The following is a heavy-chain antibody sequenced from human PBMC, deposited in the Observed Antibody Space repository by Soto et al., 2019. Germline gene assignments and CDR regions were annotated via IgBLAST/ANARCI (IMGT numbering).Heavy chain of an antibody. J-gene: IGHJ6*02. D-gene: IGHD3-10*01. Sequence: QVLLVQSGAEVKKPGSSVKVSCKASGGSIQKYGVSWVRQAPGQGPEWIGGVIPMFGTAHHAPKMKGRIRITADEPTATVYMELTSLTHEDTAVYYCVREVGRAAKCDLLLCYYSGLDVWGPGTPVTVSS. CDR1: GGSIQKYG. CDR3: VREVGRAAKCDLLLCYYSGLDV. CDR2: VIPMFGTA. V-gene: IGHV1-69*01.